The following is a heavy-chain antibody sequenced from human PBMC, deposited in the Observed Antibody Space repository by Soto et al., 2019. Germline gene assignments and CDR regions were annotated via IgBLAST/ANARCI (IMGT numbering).Heavy chain of an antibody. V-gene: IGHV3-74*01. CDR1: GFIFSNCW. Sequence: EVQLVESGGGLVQPGGSLRLSCVASGFIFSNCWMHWVRQAPGMGLVWVSHINSDGSSTTYADSVKGRFTISRDNAKNTLYLQMNSLRAEDTAVYYCVRAIGHYGMDVWGRGATVTVSS. CDR3: VRAIGHYGMDV. CDR2: INSDGSST. D-gene: IGHD3-22*01. J-gene: IGHJ6*02.